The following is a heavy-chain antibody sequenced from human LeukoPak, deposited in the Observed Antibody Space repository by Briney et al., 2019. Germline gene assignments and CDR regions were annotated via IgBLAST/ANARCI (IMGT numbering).Heavy chain of an antibody. Sequence: GGSLRLSCAASGFTFSNYAMSWVRQAPGKGLEWVADIRGSRSGLGSGNYYAGSVKGRFTISRDDAKNSLYLQMSSLRAEDTAFYYCARDDNWGFDYWGQGALVTVSS. CDR3: ARDDNWGFDY. J-gene: IGHJ4*02. CDR2: IRGSRSGL. D-gene: IGHD7-27*01. CDR1: GFTFSNYA. V-gene: IGHV3-21*05.